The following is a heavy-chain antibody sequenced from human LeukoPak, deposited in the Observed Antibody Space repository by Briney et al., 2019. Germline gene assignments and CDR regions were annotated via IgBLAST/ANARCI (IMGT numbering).Heavy chain of an antibody. V-gene: IGHV3-23*01. CDR1: GFTLSNYA. CDR3: AKDYPITIRGVGATPLDY. J-gene: IGHJ4*02. D-gene: IGHD1-26*01. CDR2: ISGSGGST. Sequence: GGSLRLSCAVSGFTLSNYAMGWVRQTPGKGLEWVSAISGSGGSTYYADSVKGRFTISRDNSKNTLYLQMNSLRAEDTAVYYCAKDYPITIRGVGATPLDYWGQGTLVTVSS.